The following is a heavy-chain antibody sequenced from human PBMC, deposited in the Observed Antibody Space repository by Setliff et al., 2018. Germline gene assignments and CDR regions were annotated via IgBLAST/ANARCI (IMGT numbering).Heavy chain of an antibody. J-gene: IGHJ3*02. Sequence: SVKVSCKSSGGTFSSSGITWVRQAPGQGLQWLGRFIPILGATNYAQTFQGRVTFTADESTRTAYMELSSLTSEDTAVYFCARYFSSDPFDIWGQGTLVTVSS. D-gene: IGHD2-8*01. CDR1: GGTFSSSG. CDR2: FIPILGAT. V-gene: IGHV1-69*13. CDR3: ARYFSSDPFDI.